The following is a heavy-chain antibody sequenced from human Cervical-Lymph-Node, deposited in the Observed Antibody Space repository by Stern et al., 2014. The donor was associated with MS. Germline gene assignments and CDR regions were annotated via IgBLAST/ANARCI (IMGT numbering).Heavy chain of an antibody. Sequence: QVQLVQSGGGVVQPGRSLRLSCAASGFTFSSYGMHWVRQAPGKGLEWVAVIWYDGSNKYYADSVKGRFTISRDNSKNTLYLQMNSLRAEDTAVYYCARDLNMVRYLDYWGQGTLVTVSS. CDR2: IWYDGSNK. V-gene: IGHV3-33*01. J-gene: IGHJ4*02. CDR1: GFTFSSYG. CDR3: ARDLNMVRYLDY. D-gene: IGHD3-10*01.